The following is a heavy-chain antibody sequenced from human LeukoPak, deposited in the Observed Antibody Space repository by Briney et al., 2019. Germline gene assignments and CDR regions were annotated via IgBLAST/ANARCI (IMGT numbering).Heavy chain of an antibody. CDR3: ARVIRSITMVRGVIMADY. V-gene: IGHV1-18*01. CDR2: ISAYNGNT. J-gene: IGHJ4*02. D-gene: IGHD3-10*01. CDR1: GYTFTSYG. Sequence: ASVKVSCKASGYTFTSYGISWVRQAPGQGLEWMGWISAYNGNTNYAQKLQGRVTMTTDTSTSTAYMELRSLRSDDTAVYYCARVIRSITMVRGVIMADYWGQGTLVTVSS.